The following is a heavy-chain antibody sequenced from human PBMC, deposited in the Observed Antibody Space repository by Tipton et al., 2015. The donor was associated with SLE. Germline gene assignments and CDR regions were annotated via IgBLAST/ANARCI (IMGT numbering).Heavy chain of an antibody. J-gene: IGHJ4*02. Sequence: TLSLTCAVYGGSFSGYYWSWIRPPPGKGLEWIGEINHSGRTNYNPSLKSRVTISVDTSKNQFSLKLSSVTAADTAVYYCARALQNYFDYWGQGTLVTVSS. CDR2: INHSGRT. CDR1: GGSFSGYY. CDR3: ARALQNYFDY. V-gene: IGHV4-34*01.